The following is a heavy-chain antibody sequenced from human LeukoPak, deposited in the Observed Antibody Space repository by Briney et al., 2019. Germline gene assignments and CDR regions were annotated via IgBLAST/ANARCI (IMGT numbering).Heavy chain of an antibody. V-gene: IGHV1-18*01. D-gene: IGHD6-19*01. CDR1: GYTFTSYG. J-gene: IGHJ6*02. CDR3: ARDPGYSSGWYSNRYGMDV. Sequence: GASVKVSCKASGYTFTSYGISWVRQAPGQGLEWMGWISAYNGNTNYAQKLQGRVTITTDTSTSTAYMELRSLRSDDTAVYYCARDPGYSSGWYSNRYGMDVWGQGTTVTVSS. CDR2: ISAYNGNT.